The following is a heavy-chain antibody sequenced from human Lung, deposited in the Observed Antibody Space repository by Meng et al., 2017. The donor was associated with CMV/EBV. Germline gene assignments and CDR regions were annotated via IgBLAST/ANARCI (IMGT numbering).Heavy chain of an antibody. J-gene: IGHJ4*02. V-gene: IGHV4-61*01. D-gene: IGHD6-13*01. CDR2: VHYSGST. CDR3: ARFLDSWFYFDS. CDR1: GGSVSSGSYY. Sequence: SXTXSLXCTVSGGSVSSGSYYWSWIRQPPGKGLEWIGYVHYSGSTNYNPSLKSRVTISLDTSKNQFSLRLSSVTAADTAVYFCARFLDSWFYFDSWGQGTPVTVSS.